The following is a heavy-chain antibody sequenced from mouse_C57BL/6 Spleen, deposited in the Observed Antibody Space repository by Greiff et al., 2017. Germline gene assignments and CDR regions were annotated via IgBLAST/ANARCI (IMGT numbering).Heavy chain of an antibody. Sequence: QVQLQQSGPELVKPGASVKISCKASGYAFSSSWMNWVKQRPGKGLEWIGRIYPGDGDTNYNGKFKGKATLTADKSSSTAYMQLSSLTSEDSAVYFCARWSFTVVATDYAMDYWGQGTSVTVSS. CDR1: GYAFSSSW. CDR2: IYPGDGDT. V-gene: IGHV1-82*01. D-gene: IGHD1-1*01. J-gene: IGHJ4*01. CDR3: ARWSFTVVATDYAMDY.